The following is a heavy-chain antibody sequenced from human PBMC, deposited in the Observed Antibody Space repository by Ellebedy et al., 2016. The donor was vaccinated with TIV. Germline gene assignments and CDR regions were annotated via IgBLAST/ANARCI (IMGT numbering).Heavy chain of an antibody. D-gene: IGHD2-21*02. CDR2: INPSGGST. CDR3: AICGGDCYGFHDALDV. V-gene: IGHV1-46*04. Sequence: ASVKVSCKASGYTFTSYYMHWVRQAPGQGLEWMGIINPSGGSTSYAQELQGRVTMTRDTSTSTVYMELSSLRSADTAVYYCAICGGDCYGFHDALDVWGPGTTVTVSS. CDR1: GYTFTSYY. J-gene: IGHJ6*02.